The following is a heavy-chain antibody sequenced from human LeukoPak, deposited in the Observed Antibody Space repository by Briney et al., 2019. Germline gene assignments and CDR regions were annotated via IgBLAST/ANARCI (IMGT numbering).Heavy chain of an antibody. D-gene: IGHD1-1*01. Sequence: GGSLRLSCTASGFTFGDYAMNWFRQAPGKGLEWVGFIRSKAFGGTTEYAASVKGRFTISRDDSKSIAYLQMNSLRAETTAGYYFARPTTGNKGCYKWRFYYLGQGTLVTVSS. J-gene: IGHJ4*02. CDR2: IRSKAFGGTT. CDR1: GFTFGDYA. V-gene: IGHV3-49*03. CDR3: ARPTTGNKGCYKWRFYY.